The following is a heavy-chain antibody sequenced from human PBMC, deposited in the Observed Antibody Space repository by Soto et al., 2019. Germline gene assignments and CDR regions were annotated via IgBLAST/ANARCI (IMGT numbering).Heavy chain of an antibody. CDR1: GGTFSSYA. CDR2: IIPIFGTA. Sequence: ASVKVSCKASGGTFSSYAISWVRQAPGQGLEWMGGIIPIFGTANYAQKFQGRVTITADKSTSTAYMELSSLRSEDTAVYYCAGDRSSGYYYQFDYWGQGTLVTV. CDR3: AGDRSSGYYYQFDY. V-gene: IGHV1-69*06. D-gene: IGHD3-22*01. J-gene: IGHJ4*02.